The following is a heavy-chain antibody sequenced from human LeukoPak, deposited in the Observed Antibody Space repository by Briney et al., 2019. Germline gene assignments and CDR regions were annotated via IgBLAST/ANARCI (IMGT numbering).Heavy chain of an antibody. CDR2: IKKDGSEK. J-gene: IGHJ4*02. V-gene: IGHV3-7*01. Sequence: GGSLRLSCAASGFTFSSYGMSWVRQAPGKGLEWVANIKKDGSEKYYVDAVKGRFTISRDNAKTSLYLQMNSLRAEDTAVYYCARDLSGVTGYTYGRGIDYWGQGTLVTVSS. CDR3: ARDLSGVTGYTYGRGIDY. D-gene: IGHD5-18*01. CDR1: GFTFSSYG.